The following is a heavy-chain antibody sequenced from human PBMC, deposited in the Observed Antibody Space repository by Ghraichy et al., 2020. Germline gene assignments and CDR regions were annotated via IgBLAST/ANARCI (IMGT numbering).Heavy chain of an antibody. D-gene: IGHD3-22*01. CDR1: GYTFTSYD. V-gene: IGHV1-8*01. J-gene: IGHJ5*02. CDR2: MNPNSGNT. Sequence: ASVKVSCKASGYTFTSYDINWVRQATGQGLEWMGWMNPNSGNTGYAQKFQGRVTMTRNTSISTAYMELSSLRSEDTAVYYCARVRYYDSSGYYNNWFDPWGQGTLVTISS. CDR3: ARVRYYDSSGYYNNWFDP.